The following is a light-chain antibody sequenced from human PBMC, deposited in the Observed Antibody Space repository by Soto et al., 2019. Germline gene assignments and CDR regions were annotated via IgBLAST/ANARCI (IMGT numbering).Light chain of an antibody. CDR1: SSDVGGYNY. V-gene: IGLV2-14*01. Sequence: QSALTQPPSASGSPGQSVTISCTGTSSDVGGYNYVSWYQQHPGKAPKLMIYDVYNRPSGVSHRFSGSKSGDTASLTISGLQAEDEADYYCTSYTSSTPFYVFGTGTKVTVL. CDR3: TSYTSSTPFYV. CDR2: DVY. J-gene: IGLJ1*01.